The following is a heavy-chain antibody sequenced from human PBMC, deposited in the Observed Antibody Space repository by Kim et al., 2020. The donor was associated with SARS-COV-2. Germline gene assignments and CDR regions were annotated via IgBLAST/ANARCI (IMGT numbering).Heavy chain of an antibody. CDR3: ARDQIAVAGIGVSQSSYYGMDV. V-gene: IGHV3-11*01. J-gene: IGHJ6*02. D-gene: IGHD6-19*01. Sequence: GGSLRLSCAASGFTFSDYYMSWIRQAPGKGLEWVSYISSSGSTIYYADSVKGRFTISRDNAKNSLYLQMNSLRAEDTAVYYCARDQIAVAGIGVSQSSYYGMDVWGQGTTVTVSS. CDR1: GFTFSDYY. CDR2: ISSSGSTI.